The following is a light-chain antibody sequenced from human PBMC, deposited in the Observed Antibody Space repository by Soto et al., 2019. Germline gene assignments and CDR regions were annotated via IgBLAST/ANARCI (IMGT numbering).Light chain of an antibody. J-gene: IGKJ1*01. CDR1: QSVGSS. Sequence: DILLTQSPATLSLSRGERATLSCRASQSVGSSLAWFQQKPGQPPRLLIYDASNRATGIPARFSGSGSGTDFTLTIGSLEPEDFAVYYCQQYGTPRSVTFGQGTKV. CDR2: DAS. CDR3: QQYGTPRSVT. V-gene: IGKV3-11*01.